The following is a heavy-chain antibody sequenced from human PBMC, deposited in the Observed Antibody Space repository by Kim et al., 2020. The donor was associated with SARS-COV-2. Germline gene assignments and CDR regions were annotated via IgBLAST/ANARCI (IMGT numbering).Heavy chain of an antibody. D-gene: IGHD3-22*01. V-gene: IGHV3-15*01. Sequence: ARVKGRFTISRDDSKNTLYLKMNSLKTEDTAVYYCTTTTLGDSSGYYSRYWGQGTLVTVSS. CDR3: TTTTLGDSSGYYSRY. J-gene: IGHJ4*02.